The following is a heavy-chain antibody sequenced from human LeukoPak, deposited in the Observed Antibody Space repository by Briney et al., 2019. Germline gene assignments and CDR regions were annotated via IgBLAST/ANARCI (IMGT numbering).Heavy chain of an antibody. CDR3: ARVPYSSGWIPGPDYYYYYYMDV. CDR1: GYIFTGHY. CDR2: INPNSGGT. J-gene: IGHJ6*03. D-gene: IGHD6-19*01. V-gene: IGHV1-2*02. Sequence: GASVKVSCKASGYIFTGHYMHWVRQAPGQGLEWMGWINPNSGGTNYAQKFQGRVTMTRDTSISTAYMELSRLRSDDTAVYYCARVPYSSGWIPGPDYYYYYYMDVWGKGTTVTVSS.